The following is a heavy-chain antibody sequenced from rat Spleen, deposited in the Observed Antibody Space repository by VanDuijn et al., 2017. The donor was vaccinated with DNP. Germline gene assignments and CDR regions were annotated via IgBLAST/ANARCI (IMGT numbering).Heavy chain of an antibody. CDR2: ISYDGSST. Sequence: EVQLVESGGGLVQPGRSLKLSCAASGFTFSDYNMAWVRQAPKQGLEWVATISYDGSSTYYRDSVKGRFTISRDNAKSTLYLQMDSLRSEDTASYYCARQDSWFAYWGQGTLVTVSS. J-gene: IGHJ3*01. V-gene: IGHV5-7*01. CDR1: GFTFSDYN. CDR3: ARQDSWFAY.